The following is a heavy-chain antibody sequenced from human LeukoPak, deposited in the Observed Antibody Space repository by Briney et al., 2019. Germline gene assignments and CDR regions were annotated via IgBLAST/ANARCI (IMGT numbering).Heavy chain of an antibody. J-gene: IGHJ6*03. Sequence: SETLSLTCGVSGYSITSGYFWGWIRQPPGKGLEWIGSIYHSGTTYYNPSLRSRVTISVDTSKNQFSLKLSSVTAADTAVYYCARAPRGRYYMDVWGKGTAVTVSS. CDR1: GYSITSGYF. D-gene: IGHD1-14*01. CDR2: IYHSGTT. CDR3: ARAPRGRYYMDV. V-gene: IGHV4-38-2*01.